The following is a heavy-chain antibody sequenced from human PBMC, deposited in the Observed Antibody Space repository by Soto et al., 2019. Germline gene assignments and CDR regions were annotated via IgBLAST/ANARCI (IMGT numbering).Heavy chain of an antibody. J-gene: IGHJ4*02. V-gene: IGHV4-34*01. CDR1: GGSFSGYY. Sequence: SETLSLTCAVYGGSFSGYYWSWIRQPPGKGLEWIGEINHSGSTNYNPSLKSRVTISVDTSKNQFSLKLSSVTAADTAVYYCARGLSMLPPFPYWGQGTLVTVSS. CDR3: ARGLSMLPPFPY. D-gene: IGHD2-8*01. CDR2: INHSGST.